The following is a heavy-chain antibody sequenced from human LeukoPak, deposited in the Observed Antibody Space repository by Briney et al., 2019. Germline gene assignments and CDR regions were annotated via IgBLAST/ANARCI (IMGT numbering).Heavy chain of an antibody. CDR2: IIPIFGTA. V-gene: IGHV1-69*13. CDR3: ARERTVAAAGTFDP. J-gene: IGHJ5*02. Sequence: ASVKVPRKASGGTFSSYAISWVRQAPGQGLEWMGGIIPIFGTANYAQKFQGRVTITADESTSTAYMELSSLRSEDTAVYYCARERTVAAAGTFDPWGQGTLVTVSS. CDR1: GGTFSSYA. D-gene: IGHD6-13*01.